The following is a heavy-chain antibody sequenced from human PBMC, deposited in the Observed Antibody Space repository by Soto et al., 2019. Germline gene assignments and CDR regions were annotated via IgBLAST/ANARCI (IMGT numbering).Heavy chain of an antibody. J-gene: IGHJ3*02. Sequence: GGSLRLSCAASGFTFSSYGMHWVRQAPGKGLEWVAVISYDGSNKYYADSVKGRFTISRDNSKNTLYLQMNSLRAEDTAGYYCAKGLYYYDKGDAFDIWGQGTMVTVSS. CDR3: AKGLYYYDKGDAFDI. V-gene: IGHV3-30*18. CDR2: ISYDGSNK. CDR1: GFTFSSYG. D-gene: IGHD3-22*01.